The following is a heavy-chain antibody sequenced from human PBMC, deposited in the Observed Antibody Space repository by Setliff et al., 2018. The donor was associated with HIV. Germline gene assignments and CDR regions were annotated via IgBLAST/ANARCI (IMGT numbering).Heavy chain of an antibody. CDR2: IYHTGNT. J-gene: IGHJ3*02. CDR3: ARRRSMPNNAFDI. V-gene: IGHV4-38-2*01. Sequence: PSETLSLTCAVSGYSIRSGYYWGWIRQPPGKGLEWIGHIYHTGNTFHNPSLKSRVTISVHTSKNQFSLKLSSVTAADTAVYYCARRRSMPNNAFDIWGQGTMVTVSS. CDR1: GYSIRSGYY. D-gene: IGHD2-2*01.